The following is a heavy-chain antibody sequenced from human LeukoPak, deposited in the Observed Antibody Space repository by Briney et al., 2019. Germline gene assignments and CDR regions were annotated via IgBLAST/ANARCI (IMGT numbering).Heavy chain of an antibody. J-gene: IGHJ4*02. V-gene: IGHV4-59*13. Sequence: SDTLSLTCTVSGGSISSYYWSWIRQPPGKGLEWIGYIYYSGSPNYTPSLKSRATITVDTPKNQFSLNLSSLTAADTAVYYCARAVEIGYFHYGGQGPLVPVSS. CDR1: GGSISSYY. CDR3: ARAVEIGYFHY. CDR2: IYYSGSP. D-gene: IGHD5-24*01.